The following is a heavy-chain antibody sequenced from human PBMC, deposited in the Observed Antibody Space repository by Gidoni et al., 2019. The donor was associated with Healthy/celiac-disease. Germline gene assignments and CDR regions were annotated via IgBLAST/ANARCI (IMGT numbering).Heavy chain of an antibody. CDR3: ARLDYGDSGSDY. Sequence: QLQLQESGSGLVKPSETLSLTCTVSGGSISSSSYYWGWIRQPPGKGLEWIGSIYYSGSTYYNPSLKSRVTISVDTSKNQFSLKLSSVTAADTAVYYCARLDYGDSGSDYWGQGTLVTVSS. D-gene: IGHD4-17*01. J-gene: IGHJ4*02. CDR1: GGSISSSSYY. CDR2: IYYSGST. V-gene: IGHV4-39*01.